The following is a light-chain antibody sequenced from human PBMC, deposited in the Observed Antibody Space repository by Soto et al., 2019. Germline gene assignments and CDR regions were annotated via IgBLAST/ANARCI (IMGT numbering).Light chain of an antibody. V-gene: IGKV1-5*03. Sequence: DIQMTQSPSTLSASVGDRVTITCRASQSISSWLAWYQQKPGKAPKLLIYKASSLESGVPSRFSGSGSGTEFTITISSLQPDDVATYYCQQYNSYSGTFGQGTKVEIK. CDR1: QSISSW. CDR3: QQYNSYSGT. J-gene: IGKJ1*01. CDR2: KAS.